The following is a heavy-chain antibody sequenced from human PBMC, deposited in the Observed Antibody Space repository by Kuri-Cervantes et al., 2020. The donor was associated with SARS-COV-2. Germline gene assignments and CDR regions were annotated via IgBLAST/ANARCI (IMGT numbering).Heavy chain of an antibody. D-gene: IGHD5-12*01. CDR1: GFTFRNFA. V-gene: IGHV3-15*01. J-gene: IGHJ4*02. Sequence: GGSLRLSCTPSGFTFRNFAMSWVRQAPGKGLEWVGRIKSKTDGGTTDYAAPVKGRFTISRDDSKNTLYLQMNSLRAEDTAVYYCAKVISGYDQRAAGFDYWGQGTLVTVSS. CDR2: IKSKTDGGTT. CDR3: AKVISGYDQRAAGFDY.